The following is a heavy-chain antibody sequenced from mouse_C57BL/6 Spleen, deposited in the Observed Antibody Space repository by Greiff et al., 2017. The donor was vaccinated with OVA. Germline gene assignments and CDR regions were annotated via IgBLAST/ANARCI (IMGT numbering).Heavy chain of an antibody. D-gene: IGHD1-1*01. Sequence: QVQLQQPGAELVRPGSSVKLSCKASGYTFTSYWMHWVKQRPIQGLEWIGNIDPSDSETHYNQKFKDKATLTVDKSSSTAYMQLSSLTSEDSAVYYCARGPIYYYGSSPLDYWGQGTTLTVSS. J-gene: IGHJ2*01. V-gene: IGHV1-52*01. CDR3: ARGPIYYYGSSPLDY. CDR1: GYTFTSYW. CDR2: IDPSDSET.